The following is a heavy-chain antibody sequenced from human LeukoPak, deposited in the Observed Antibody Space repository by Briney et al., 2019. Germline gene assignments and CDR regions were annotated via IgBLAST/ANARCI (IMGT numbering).Heavy chain of an antibody. V-gene: IGHV3-74*01. Sequence: GGSLRLSCAASGFTFSNYWMHWVRQAPGKGPVWVSRIKSDGSSTRFADSVQGRFTISRDNGKHTLYLQMNSLRADETAVYYCARGGDCRNWYPGYFDYWGQGALVTVSS. J-gene: IGHJ4*02. CDR3: ARGGDCRNWYPGYFDY. CDR1: GFTFSNYW. D-gene: IGHD6-13*01. CDR2: IKSDGSST.